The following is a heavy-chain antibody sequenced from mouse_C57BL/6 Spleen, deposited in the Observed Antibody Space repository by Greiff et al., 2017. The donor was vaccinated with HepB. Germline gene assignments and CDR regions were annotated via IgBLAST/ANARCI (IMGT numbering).Heavy chain of an antibody. Sequence: VQLQQSGAELVMPGASVKLSCKASGYTFTSYWMHWVKQRPGQGLEWIGEIDPSDSYTNYNQKFKGKSTLTVDKSSSTAYMQLSSLTSEDSAVYYCARSTIPHWYFDVWGTGTTVTVSS. CDR1: GYTFTSYW. CDR2: IDPSDSYT. CDR3: ARSTIPHWYFDV. V-gene: IGHV1-69*01. J-gene: IGHJ1*03. D-gene: IGHD2-12*01.